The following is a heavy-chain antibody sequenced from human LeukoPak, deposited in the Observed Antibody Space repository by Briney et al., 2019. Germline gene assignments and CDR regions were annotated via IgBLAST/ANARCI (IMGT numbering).Heavy chain of an antibody. D-gene: IGHD6-19*01. J-gene: IGHJ4*02. CDR1: GFTFNNYA. V-gene: IGHV3-23*01. Sequence: PGGSLRLSCAASGFTFNNYALSWVRQAPGKGLEWVSAISGSGGSTYYADSVKGRFTVSRDNSKNTLYLQMNSLRAEDTAVYYCAKDQVSGLLDYWGQGTLVTVSS. CDR2: ISGSGGST. CDR3: AKDQVSGLLDY.